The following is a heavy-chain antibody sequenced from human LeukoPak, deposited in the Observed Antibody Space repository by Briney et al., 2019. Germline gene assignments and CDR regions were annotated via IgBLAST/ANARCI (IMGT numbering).Heavy chain of an antibody. J-gene: IGHJ4*02. V-gene: IGHV3-21*01. CDR3: ARPATGYCSSAGCHWDS. CDR2: MSSSSNFI. D-gene: IGHD2-2*01. Sequence: GGSLRLSCAASGFTFSTHSMYWVRQAPGKGLEWVSSMSSSSNFIHYAESVRGRFTISRDNAKNSLYLKMNSLGAQDTAVYYCARPATGYCSSAGCHWDSWGQGTLVTVSS. CDR1: GFTFSTHS.